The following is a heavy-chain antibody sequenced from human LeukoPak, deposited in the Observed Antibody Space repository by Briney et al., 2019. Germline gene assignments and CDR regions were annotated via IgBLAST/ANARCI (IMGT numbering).Heavy chain of an antibody. J-gene: IGHJ4*02. Sequence: GGSLRLSCAASGFTFSSHDMDWVRQAPGKGLEWISHITTSSDDTHYADSVKGRFIISRDNVKDSLYLRMNSLRAEDTAVYYCVRDMTARSWHAFDSWGRGTLVTVSS. V-gene: IGHV3-48*03. CDR3: VRDMTARSWHAFDS. CDR1: GFTFSSHD. CDR2: ITTSSDDT. D-gene: IGHD6-13*01.